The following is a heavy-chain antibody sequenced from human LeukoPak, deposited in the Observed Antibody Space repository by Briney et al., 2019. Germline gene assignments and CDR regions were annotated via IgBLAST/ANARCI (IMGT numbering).Heavy chain of an antibody. CDR1: GASVSNNNY. CDR2: VSLGGGT. Sequence: SETLSLTCTVSGASVSNNNYYWGWVRQPPGKGLEWIAEVSLGGGTTYNPSLKSRVIVSVDKSKNQFSLNLTSVTAADTAIYYCARVFGESWYFYMDVWGKGTTVTVSS. V-gene: IGHV4-39*07. J-gene: IGHJ6*03. CDR3: ARVFGESWYFYMDV. D-gene: IGHD3-10*01.